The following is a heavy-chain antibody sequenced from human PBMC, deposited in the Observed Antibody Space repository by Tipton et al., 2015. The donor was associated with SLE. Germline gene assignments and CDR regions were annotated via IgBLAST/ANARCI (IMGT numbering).Heavy chain of an antibody. Sequence: QSGAEVKKPGASVKVSCKASGYTFIRKGISWVRQAPGQGLEFMGWISVYNGYTNYAQKFQGRVTLTTDTSTSTAYMELRSLRSDDTAVYYCARVVVGAFDYWGQGTLVTVSS. J-gene: IGHJ4*02. D-gene: IGHD2-15*01. V-gene: IGHV1-18*01. CDR1: GYTFIRKG. CDR2: ISVYNGYT. CDR3: ARVVVGAFDY.